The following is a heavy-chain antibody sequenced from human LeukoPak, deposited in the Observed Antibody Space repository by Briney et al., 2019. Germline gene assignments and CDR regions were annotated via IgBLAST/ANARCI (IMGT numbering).Heavy chain of an antibody. CDR2: ISSSGSTI. CDR1: GFTFSSYE. J-gene: IGHJ4*02. Sequence: PGGSLRLSCAASGFTFSSYEMNWVRQAPGKGLEWVSYISSSGSTIYYADSVKGRFTISRDNAKNSLYLQMNSLRAEDTAVYYCARVGYSGYDSDYWGQGTLVTVSS. CDR3: ARVGYSGYDSDY. V-gene: IGHV3-48*03. D-gene: IGHD5-12*01.